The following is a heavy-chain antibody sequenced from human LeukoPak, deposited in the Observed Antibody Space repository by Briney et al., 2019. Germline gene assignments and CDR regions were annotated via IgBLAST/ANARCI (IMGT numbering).Heavy chain of an antibody. V-gene: IGHV4-59*08. CDR2: IYYSGST. D-gene: IGHD4/OR15-4a*01. J-gene: IGHJ4*02. CDR1: GGSISSYY. Sequence: SETLSLTCTVSGGSISSYYWSWIRQPPGKGLEWIGYIYYSGSTNYNPSLKSRVTISVDTSKNQFSLKLSSVTAADTAVYYCARQQKAYGAVAVDYWGQGTLVTVSS. CDR3: ARQQKAYGAVAVDY.